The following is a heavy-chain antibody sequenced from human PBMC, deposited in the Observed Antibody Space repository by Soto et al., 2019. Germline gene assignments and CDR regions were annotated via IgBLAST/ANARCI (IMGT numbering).Heavy chain of an antibody. CDR2: IYLSGTT. J-gene: IGHJ4*02. Sequence: PSETLSLTCAVSGYSISSGYYWGWIRQPPGKGLEWIGTIYLSGTTYYNPSLKSRVTISVDTPKNQFSLKLSSVTAADTAVYYCAREGDDVLRFLEWLSDGGRYFDYWGQGTLVTVSS. D-gene: IGHD3-3*01. V-gene: IGHV4-38-2*02. CDR1: GYSISSGYY. CDR3: AREGDDVLRFLEWLSDGGRYFDY.